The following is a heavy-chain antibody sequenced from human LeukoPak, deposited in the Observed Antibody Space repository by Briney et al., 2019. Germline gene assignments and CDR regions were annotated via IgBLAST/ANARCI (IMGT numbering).Heavy chain of an antibody. Sequence: PGGSLRLSCAASGLTFSSYATSWVRQAPGKGLEWVSAISTSGGVTYYADSVRGRFTISRDNSKNTLYLQMNSLRAEDTALYYCAKSYSSGWYDFDYWGQGTLVTVSS. CDR1: GLTFSSYA. J-gene: IGHJ4*02. D-gene: IGHD6-19*01. V-gene: IGHV3-23*01. CDR3: AKSYSSGWYDFDY. CDR2: ISTSGGVT.